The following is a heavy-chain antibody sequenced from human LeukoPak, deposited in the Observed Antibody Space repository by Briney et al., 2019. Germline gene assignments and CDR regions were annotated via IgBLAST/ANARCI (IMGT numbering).Heavy chain of an antibody. CDR3: ARDPWGTHAY. V-gene: IGHV3-21*01. J-gene: IGHJ4*02. CDR1: GFTFSAYG. Sequence: GRSLRLSCAASGFTFSAYGMHWVRQAPGKGREWVSSISSGSDYIYYADSVKGRFTISRDNAKNSLYLQMNSLRAEDTAIYYCARDPWGTHAYWGQGTLVTVSS. CDR2: ISSGSDYI. D-gene: IGHD3-16*01.